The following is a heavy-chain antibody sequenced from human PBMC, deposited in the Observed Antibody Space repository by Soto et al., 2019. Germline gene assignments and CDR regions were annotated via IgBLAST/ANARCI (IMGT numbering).Heavy chain of an antibody. CDR2: ISGSGGST. J-gene: IGHJ4*02. Sequence: TGGSLRLSCAASGFTFSSYAMSWVRQAPGKGLEWVSAISGSGGSTYYADSVKGRFTISRDNSKNTLYLQMNSLRAEDTAVYYCAKGLTMIVVVIYFDYWGQGTLVTVS. D-gene: IGHD3-22*01. CDR1: GFTFSSYA. V-gene: IGHV3-23*01. CDR3: AKGLTMIVVVIYFDY.